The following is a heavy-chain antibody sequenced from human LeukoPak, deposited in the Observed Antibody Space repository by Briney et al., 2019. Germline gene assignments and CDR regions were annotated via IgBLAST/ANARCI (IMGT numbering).Heavy chain of an antibody. V-gene: IGHV4-59*01. CDR1: GDSTSNYY. CDR2: IYYNGST. J-gene: IGHJ4*02. Sequence: SETQSLTCTVSGDSTSNYYWSWIRQPPGKGLEWIGYIYYNGSTNYNPSLKSRVTISIDTSKNQFSLKLSSVTAADTAVYYCARRYCSSPNCYRRNDRLFDHWGQRTLVTVSS. D-gene: IGHD2-2*02. CDR3: ARRYCSSPNCYRRNDRLFDH.